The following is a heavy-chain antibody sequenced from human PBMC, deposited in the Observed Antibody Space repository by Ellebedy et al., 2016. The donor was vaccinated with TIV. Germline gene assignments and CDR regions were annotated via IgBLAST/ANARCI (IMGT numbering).Heavy chain of an antibody. Sequence: PGGSLRLSCAGSGFTLGTYGMHWVRQAPGKGLEWLAFIHYDGSNKYSADSVKGRFTISRDNSKNTLFLKMNSLRAEDAAVYYWAKVHMVREYYYYGMDVWGQGTTVTVSS. J-gene: IGHJ6*02. CDR3: AKVHMVREYYYYGMDV. V-gene: IGHV3-30*02. CDR1: GFTLGTYG. D-gene: IGHD3-10*01. CDR2: IHYDGSNK.